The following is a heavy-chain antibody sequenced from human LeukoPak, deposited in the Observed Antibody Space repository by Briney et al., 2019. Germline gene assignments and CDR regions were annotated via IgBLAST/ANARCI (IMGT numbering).Heavy chain of an antibody. CDR3: ARGRDFWSGYYRVYYFDY. V-gene: IGHV4-38-2*01. D-gene: IGHD3-3*01. CDR2: IYHSGST. Sequence: SETLSLTCAVSGYSISSGYYWGWIRQPPGKGLEWIGSIYHSGSTYYNPSLKSRVTISVDTSKNQFPLKLSSVTAADTAVYYCARGRDFWSGYYRVYYFDYWGQGTLVTVSS. J-gene: IGHJ4*02. CDR1: GYSISSGYY.